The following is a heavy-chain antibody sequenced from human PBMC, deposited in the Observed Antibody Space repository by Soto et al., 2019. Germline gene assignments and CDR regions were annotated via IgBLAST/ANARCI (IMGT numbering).Heavy chain of an antibody. CDR2: LYDADGS. CDR1: GLTVSGKKY. Sequence: DVQLVESGGGLMQPGASLRLSCAASGLTVSGKKYVAWVRQAPGKGLEWVSALYDADGSFYADSVKGRFTTSSDSSKTTVYLQMNGLRPDDTAVYYCATWHEREHAYDVWGQGTTVTVSS. CDR3: ATWHEREHAYDV. J-gene: IGHJ3*01. D-gene: IGHD1-1*01. V-gene: IGHV3-53*01.